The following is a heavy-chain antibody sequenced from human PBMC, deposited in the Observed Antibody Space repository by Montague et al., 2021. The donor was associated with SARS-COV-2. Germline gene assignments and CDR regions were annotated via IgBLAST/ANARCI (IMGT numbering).Heavy chain of an antibody. CDR1: GGSISSTDHF. CDR2: IYYTGST. J-gene: IGHJ2*01. V-gene: IGHV4-39*01. CDR3: ARNEEGYGYFDL. Sequence: SETLSLTCTVSGGSISSTDHFWGWIRQPPGEGLEWIGSIYYTGSTFYTPSLKSRVTISVDTSKNEFSLKLISVTATDTAVYYCARNEEGYGYFDLWGRGTLVTVSS. D-gene: IGHD1-1*01.